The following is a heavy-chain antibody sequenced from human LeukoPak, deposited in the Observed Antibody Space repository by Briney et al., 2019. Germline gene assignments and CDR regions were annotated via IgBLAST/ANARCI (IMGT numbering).Heavy chain of an antibody. V-gene: IGHV4-34*01. CDR1: GGSFSGYY. J-gene: IGHJ4*02. D-gene: IGHD6-19*01. Sequence: SETLSLTCAVYGGSFSGYYWSWIRQPPGKGLEWIGEINHSGSTNYNPSLKSRVTISVDTSKDQFSLKLSSVTAADTAVYYCARVVESAVAGDYWGQGTLVTVSS. CDR2: INHSGST. CDR3: ARVVESAVAGDY.